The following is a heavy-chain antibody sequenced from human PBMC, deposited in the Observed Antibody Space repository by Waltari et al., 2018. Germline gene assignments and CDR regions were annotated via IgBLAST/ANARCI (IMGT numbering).Heavy chain of an antibody. V-gene: IGHV4-34*01. CDR1: GGSFSGYY. D-gene: IGHD3-22*01. CDR3: ARGRYDSSGGLGLRLYGMDV. J-gene: IGHJ6*02. Sequence: QVQLQQWGAGLLKPSETLSLTCAVYGGSFSGYYWSWIRQPPGKGLEWIGEINHSGSTTSHPSRKSRGTISVDTSKNQFSLKLSSVTAADTAVYYCARGRYDSSGGLGLRLYGMDVWGQGTTVTVSS. CDR2: INHSGST.